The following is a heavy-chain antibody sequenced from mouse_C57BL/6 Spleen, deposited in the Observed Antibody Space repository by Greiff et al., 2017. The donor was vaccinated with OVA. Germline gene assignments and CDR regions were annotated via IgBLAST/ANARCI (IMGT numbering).Heavy chain of an antibody. Sequence: VQLKQPGAELVRPGTSVKLSCKAAGYTFTSYWMHWVKQRPGQGLEWIGVIDPSDSYTNYNQKFKGKATLTVDTSSSTAYMQLSSLTSEDSAVYYGARPITTVAYWYFEVWGTGTTVTVAS. V-gene: IGHV1-59*01. CDR3: ARPITTVAYWYFEV. CDR1: GYTFTSYW. D-gene: IGHD1-1*01. CDR2: IDPSDSYT. J-gene: IGHJ1*03.